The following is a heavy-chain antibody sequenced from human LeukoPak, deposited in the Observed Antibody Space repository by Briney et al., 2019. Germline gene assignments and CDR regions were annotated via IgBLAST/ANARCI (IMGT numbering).Heavy chain of an antibody. CDR3: VKVLSSSVATFPPDAFDI. D-gene: IGHD5-12*01. Sequence: GGSLRLSCSASGFTFSFYAMHWVRQAPGKGLEYVSGISTNGGSTYYADSVKGRFTISRDNSKNTLYLQMSSLRAEDTAVYYCVKVLSSSVATFPPDAFDIWGQGTIVTVSS. V-gene: IGHV3-64D*06. CDR1: GFTFSFYA. J-gene: IGHJ3*02. CDR2: ISTNGGST.